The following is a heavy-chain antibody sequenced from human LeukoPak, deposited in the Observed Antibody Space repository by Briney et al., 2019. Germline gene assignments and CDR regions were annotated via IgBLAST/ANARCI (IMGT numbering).Heavy chain of an antibody. J-gene: IGHJ4*02. Sequence: PSETLSLTCSVSGDSISSHSWTWIRQPPGKGLEWIGYIHYSGTTNYNPSLKSRITTSLDTSKNQFSLKLNSVTAADTAVYYCARGGWSLDYWGQGTLVTVSS. CDR1: GDSISSHS. CDR2: IHYSGTT. CDR3: ARGGWSLDY. D-gene: IGHD6-19*01. V-gene: IGHV4-59*11.